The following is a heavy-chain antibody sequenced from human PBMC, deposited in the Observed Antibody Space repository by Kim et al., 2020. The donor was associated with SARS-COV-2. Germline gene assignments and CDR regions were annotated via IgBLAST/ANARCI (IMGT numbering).Heavy chain of an antibody. D-gene: IGHD6-19*01. CDR3: ARQWLVLLPYYFDY. V-gene: IGHV4-39*01. Sequence: NPSLKSRVTISVEKYKNQFSLKLSSVTAADTAVYYCARQWLVLLPYYFDYWGQGTLVTVSS. J-gene: IGHJ4*02.